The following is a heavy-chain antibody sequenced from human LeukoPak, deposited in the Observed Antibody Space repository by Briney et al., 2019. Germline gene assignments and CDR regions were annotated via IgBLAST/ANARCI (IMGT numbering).Heavy chain of an antibody. CDR1: GGSISSYY. CDR2: IYYSGNT. Sequence: SETLSLTCTVSGGSISSYYWSWIRQPPGKGLEWIGYIYYSGNTYYNPSLKSRVTISIDTSKNQFSLNLSSVTAADTAVYYCARGRGSGWFRYWGQGTLVTVSS. D-gene: IGHD6-19*01. V-gene: IGHV4-59*01. J-gene: IGHJ4*02. CDR3: ARGRGSGWFRY.